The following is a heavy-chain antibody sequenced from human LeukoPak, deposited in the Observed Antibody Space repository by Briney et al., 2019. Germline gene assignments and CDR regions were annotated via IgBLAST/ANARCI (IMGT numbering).Heavy chain of an antibody. J-gene: IGHJ4*02. Sequence: SETLSLTCTVSGGSISSYYWNWIRQPPGKGLEWIGYIYYSGRTNYNPSLKSRVTISVDTSKNQFSLGLSSVTVADTAVYYCVRQSDSSWYGGYFDYWGQGTLVTVSS. D-gene: IGHD6-13*01. V-gene: IGHV4-59*08. CDR2: IYYSGRT. CDR1: GGSISSYY. CDR3: VRQSDSSWYGGYFDY.